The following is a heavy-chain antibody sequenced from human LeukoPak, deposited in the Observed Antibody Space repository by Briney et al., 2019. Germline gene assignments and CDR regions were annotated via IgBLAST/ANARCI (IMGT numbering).Heavy chain of an antibody. CDR1: GYSFTNYW. CDR2: IYPGDSDT. J-gene: IGHJ3*02. D-gene: IGHD2-2*01. Sequence: GESLKISCKDSGYSFTNYWIGWVRQMPGKGLEWMGIIYPGDSDTRYSPSFQGQVTISVDKSISTAFLQWSSLKASDTAVYYCARHLGWCNNTSGCDDESDAFDIWGQGTMVTVSS. V-gene: IGHV5-51*01. CDR3: ARHLGWCNNTSGCDDESDAFDI.